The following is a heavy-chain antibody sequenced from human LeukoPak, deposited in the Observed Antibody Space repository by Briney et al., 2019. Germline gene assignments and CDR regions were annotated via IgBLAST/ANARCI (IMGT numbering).Heavy chain of an antibody. CDR3: ARRAGYSYGWDVFDI. V-gene: IGHV4-4*07. J-gene: IGHJ3*02. CDR2: IYATGST. Sequence: SETLSLTCTVSGGSISNYYWSWIRQPAGKGLEWIGRIYATGSTNYNPSLKSRVTMSVDTSKNQFSLKLSPVTAADTAVYYCARRAGYSYGWDVFDIWGQGTMVTVSS. D-gene: IGHD5-18*01. CDR1: GGSISNYY.